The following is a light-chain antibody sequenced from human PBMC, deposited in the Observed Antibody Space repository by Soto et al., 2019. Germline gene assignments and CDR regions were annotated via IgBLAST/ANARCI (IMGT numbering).Light chain of an antibody. V-gene: IGKV3-15*01. Sequence: IRMTQSPATLSLSPGERATLSCRASQSFRGLLAWYQQKPGQAPRLLIYGASTRATSFPARFSGSGSGTDFTLTISSLQSEDFAVYYCQQYNNWPWTFAQGTKVDIK. CDR3: QQYNNWPWT. J-gene: IGKJ1*01. CDR2: GAS. CDR1: QSFRGL.